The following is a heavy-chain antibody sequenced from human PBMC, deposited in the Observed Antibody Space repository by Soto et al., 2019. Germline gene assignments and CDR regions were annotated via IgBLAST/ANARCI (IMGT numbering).Heavy chain of an antibody. CDR2: ISSSSSYI. Sequence: PGGSLRLSCAASGFTFSSYSMNWVRQAPGKGLEWVSSISSSSSYIYYADSVKSRFTISRDNAKNSLYLQMNSLRAEDTAVYYCARGSYDFWRGAFDIWGQGTMVTVSS. D-gene: IGHD3-3*01. CDR3: ARGSYDFWRGAFDI. J-gene: IGHJ3*02. V-gene: IGHV3-21*01. CDR1: GFTFSSYS.